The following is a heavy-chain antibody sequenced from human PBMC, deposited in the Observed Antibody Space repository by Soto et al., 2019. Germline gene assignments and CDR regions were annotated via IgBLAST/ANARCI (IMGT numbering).Heavy chain of an antibody. Sequence: QVQLMQSGGGLVKPGGSLRISCAASGSMLSDYYMTWIRQTPVKGLEWVAYISTASDTTYADSVRGRFTIYTDNARNSLYLQMNSLRVEDSAVYYCARGHYTMDVWGQGTTVTVS. CDR3: ARGHYTMDV. V-gene: IGHV3-11*03. J-gene: IGHJ6*02. CDR2: ISTASDT. CDR1: GSMLSDYY.